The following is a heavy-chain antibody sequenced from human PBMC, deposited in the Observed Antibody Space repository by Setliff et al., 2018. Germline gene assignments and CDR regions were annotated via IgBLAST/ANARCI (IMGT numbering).Heavy chain of an antibody. V-gene: IGHV4-61*09. CDR2: IYTSGTT. J-gene: IGHJ6*03. Sequence: SETLSLTCTVSGGSLSSGPYYWTWVRQPAGKGLEWIGHIYTSGTTNYSPSLRSRVTISLDTSKNQFSLSLTSVTAEDTAVYYCARMSGFQYIDVWDKGTTVTVSS. CDR3: ARMSGFQYIDV. CDR1: GGSLSSGPYY. D-gene: IGHD3-3*01.